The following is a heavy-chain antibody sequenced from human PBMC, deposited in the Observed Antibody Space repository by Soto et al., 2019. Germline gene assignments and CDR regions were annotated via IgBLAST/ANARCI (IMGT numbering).Heavy chain of an antibody. J-gene: IGHJ5*02. CDR2: ISGNGATT. CDR1: GFSFTFYA. Sequence: EVQLLQSGGGLVQPGGSLRLSCEACGFSFTFYAMSWVRQAPGKGLEWVSAISGNGATTFYAASMKGRFTISRDNSRDTLYLQMNRLRAEDTAVYFCAREQCSPLDRYCADGGVDWVDPWGRGTLVTVSS. CDR3: AREQCSPLDRYCADGGVDWVDP. D-gene: IGHD2-8*01. V-gene: IGHV3-23*01.